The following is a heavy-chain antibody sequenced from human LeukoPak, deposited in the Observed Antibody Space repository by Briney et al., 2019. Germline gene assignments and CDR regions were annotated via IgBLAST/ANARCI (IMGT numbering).Heavy chain of an antibody. D-gene: IGHD6-13*01. CDR1: GFTFSSYE. CDR3: ARDPPPSSSWYGYFDY. J-gene: IGHJ4*02. CDR2: ISSSGSTI. Sequence: GGSLTLSCAASGFTFSSYEMNWVRQAPGKGLEWVAYISSSGSTIYYAAFVKGRFTISSGNAKNSLHLQINIIGAEDPAVYYCARDPPPSSSWYGYFDYWGQGTLVTVSS. V-gene: IGHV3-48*03.